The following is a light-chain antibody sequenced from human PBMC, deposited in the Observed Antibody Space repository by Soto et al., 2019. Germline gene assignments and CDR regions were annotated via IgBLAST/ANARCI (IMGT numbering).Light chain of an antibody. CDR2: GAS. CDR1: QDISNY. CDR3: QKYNSAPTWT. Sequence: DIKMTQSPSSLSASVGDRVTITCRATQDISNYLAWYQQRPGKVPKLLIYGASILQSGVPSRFRGSGSGTDFTLTISSLQPEDVATYYCQKYNSAPTWTFGQGTKVQIK. V-gene: IGKV1-27*01. J-gene: IGKJ1*01.